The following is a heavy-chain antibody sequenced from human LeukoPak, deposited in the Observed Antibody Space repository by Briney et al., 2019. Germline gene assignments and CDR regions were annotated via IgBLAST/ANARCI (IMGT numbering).Heavy chain of an antibody. J-gene: IGHJ5*02. Sequence: SETLSLTCTVSGGSISSYYWSWIRQPPGKGLEWIGYIYYSGSTNYNPSLKSRVTISVDTSKNQFSLKLSSVTAADTAVYYCAGVEYSSTRFGGWFDPWGQGTLVTVSS. V-gene: IGHV4-59*01. D-gene: IGHD6-13*01. CDR1: GGSISSYY. CDR2: IYYSGST. CDR3: AGVEYSSTRFGGWFDP.